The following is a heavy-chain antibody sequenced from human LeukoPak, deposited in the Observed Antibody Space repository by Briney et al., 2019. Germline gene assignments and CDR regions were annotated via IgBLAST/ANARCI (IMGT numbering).Heavy chain of an antibody. J-gene: IGHJ4*02. CDR1: GFTFSNYW. CDR2: INSDGSST. D-gene: IGHD5-12*01. Sequence: GGSLRLSCAASGFTFSNYWMHWVRQGPGKELVWISRINSDGSSTSYADSVKGRFTISRDNPKNTLYLQMNSLRVEDTAVYYCARGGFGGYDPSFDYWGQGTLVTVSS. CDR3: ARGGFGGYDPSFDY. V-gene: IGHV3-74*01.